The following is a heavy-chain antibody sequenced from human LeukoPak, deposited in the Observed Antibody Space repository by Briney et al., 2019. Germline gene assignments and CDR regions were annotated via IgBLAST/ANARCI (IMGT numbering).Heavy chain of an antibody. Sequence: GGSLRLSCAASGFTFDDNAMHWVRQAPGKGLVWVSRISSDGSDTTYADSVKGRFTISRDYAKKMLYLQMNGLRVDDTAVYYCTRAPYHGDYVSWAWGQGTLVTVSS. CDR1: GFTFDDNA. J-gene: IGHJ4*02. CDR3: TRAPYHGDYVSWA. V-gene: IGHV3-74*01. D-gene: IGHD4-17*01. CDR2: ISSDGSDT.